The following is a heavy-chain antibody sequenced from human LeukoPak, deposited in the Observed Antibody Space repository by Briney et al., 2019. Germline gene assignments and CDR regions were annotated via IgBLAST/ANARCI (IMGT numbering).Heavy chain of an antibody. CDR3: ASGYSSGLEMHY. V-gene: IGHV3-33*08. CDR1: GFTFDDYG. J-gene: IGHJ4*02. D-gene: IGHD6-19*01. CDR2: IWYDGSNK. Sequence: GGSLRLSCAASGFTFDDYGMSWVRQAPGKGLEWVAVIWYDGSNKYYADSVKGRFTISRDNSKNTLYLQMNSLRAEDTAAYYCASGYSSGLEMHYWGQGTLVTVSS.